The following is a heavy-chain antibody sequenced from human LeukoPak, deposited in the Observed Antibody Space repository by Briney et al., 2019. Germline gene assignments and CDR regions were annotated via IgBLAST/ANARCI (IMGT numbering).Heavy chain of an antibody. J-gene: IGHJ4*02. Sequence: GGSLRLSCAASGFTFSSYSMNWVRQAPGKGLEWVSSISSSSSYIYYADSVKGRSTISSDNAKNSLYLQMNSLRAEDTAVYYCAREHDYGDSADYWGQGTLVTVSS. CDR2: ISSSSSYI. D-gene: IGHD4-17*01. CDR1: GFTFSSYS. V-gene: IGHV3-21*01. CDR3: AREHDYGDSADY.